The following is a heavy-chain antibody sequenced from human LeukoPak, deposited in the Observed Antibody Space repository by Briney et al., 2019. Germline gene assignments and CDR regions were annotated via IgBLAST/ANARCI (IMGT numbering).Heavy chain of an antibody. CDR1: GYTFTTYG. CDR2: INPSGGST. Sequence: ASVKVSCKASGYTFTTYGLSWVRQAPGQGLEWMGWINPSGGSTSYAQKFQGRVTMTRDTSTSTVYMELSSLRSEDTAVYYCARDLRGYSFDYWGQGTLVTVSS. CDR3: ARDLRGYSFDY. D-gene: IGHD6-25*01. J-gene: IGHJ4*02. V-gene: IGHV1-46*01.